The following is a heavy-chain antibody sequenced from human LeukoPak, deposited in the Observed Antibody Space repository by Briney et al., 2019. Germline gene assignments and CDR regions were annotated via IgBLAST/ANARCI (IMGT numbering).Heavy chain of an antibody. D-gene: IGHD2-15*01. J-gene: IGHJ4*02. Sequence: GGSLRLSCAASGFTFSSYGMHWVRQAPGKGLEWVAVIWYDGSNKYYADSVKGRFTISRDNSKNTLYLQMNSLRAEDTAVYYCARAGYCSGGSCYGADYWGQGTLVSVSS. CDR2: IWYDGSNK. CDR3: ARAGYCSGGSCYGADY. V-gene: IGHV3-33*01. CDR1: GFTFSSYG.